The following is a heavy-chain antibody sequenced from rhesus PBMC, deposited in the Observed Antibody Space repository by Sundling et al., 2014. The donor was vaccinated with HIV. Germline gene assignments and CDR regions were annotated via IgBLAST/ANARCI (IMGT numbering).Heavy chain of an antibody. D-gene: IGHD4-23*01. Sequence: EVQLVESGGGLAKPGGSLRLSCAASGFTFSSYTIHWVRQAPGKGLEWVSAISSGGSTYYADSVKGRFTISRDNSKNTLSLQMNSVRTEDTAVYYCAKDFGDEYSNYWGQGVLVTVSS. CDR1: GFTFSSYT. CDR3: AKDFGDEYSNY. J-gene: IGHJ4*01. CDR2: ISSGGST. V-gene: IGHV3-103*01.